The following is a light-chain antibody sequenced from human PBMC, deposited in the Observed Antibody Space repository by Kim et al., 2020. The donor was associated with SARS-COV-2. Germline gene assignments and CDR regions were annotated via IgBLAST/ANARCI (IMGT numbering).Light chain of an antibody. J-gene: IGKJ2*01. V-gene: IGKV4-1*01. CDR1: QSVSYLSNNQNY. Sequence: RATINYKSSQSVSYLSNNQNYLAWYHQKPGQPTKLLIYWASTREYGVPDRFSGSGSGTDFTLTISSLQAEDMAVYYCQQYYSTPYTFGQGTKLEI. CDR3: QQYYSTPYT. CDR2: WAS.